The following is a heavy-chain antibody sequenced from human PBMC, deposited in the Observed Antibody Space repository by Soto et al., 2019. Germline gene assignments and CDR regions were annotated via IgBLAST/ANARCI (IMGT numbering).Heavy chain of an antibody. CDR1: GYTFSDYY. CDR2: INPNSGGT. Sequence: ASVKVSCKASGYTFSDYYIHWVRQAPGQGLEWMGWINPNSGGTKYAPKFQGGVTMTRDTSITTAYMELSRLRSGDTAVYYCARGPATAKPEGVDFWGQGTLVTVSS. J-gene: IGHJ4*02. V-gene: IGHV1-2*02. D-gene: IGHD1-1*01. CDR3: ARGPATAKPEGVDF.